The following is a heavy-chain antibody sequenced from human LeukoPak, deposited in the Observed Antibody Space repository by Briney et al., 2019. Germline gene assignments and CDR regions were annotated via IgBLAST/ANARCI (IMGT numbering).Heavy chain of an antibody. CDR1: GFTSTSYS. CDR3: ARYCSSTSCSYFDY. Sequence: GRSLRPSCAASGFTSTSYSMSWVRQAPGNGLEWVSAISRSGGSTYYAESVKGRFTISRDNSKNTLYLQMNSLRADDTAVYYCARYCSSTSCSYFDYWGQGTLVTV. D-gene: IGHD2-2*01. V-gene: IGHV3-23*01. CDR2: ISRSGGST. J-gene: IGHJ4*02.